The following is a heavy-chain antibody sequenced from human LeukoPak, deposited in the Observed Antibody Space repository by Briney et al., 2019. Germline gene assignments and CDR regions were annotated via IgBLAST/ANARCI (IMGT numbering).Heavy chain of an antibody. D-gene: IGHD3-9*01. CDR1: EFSFTYYA. CDR2: IGASGGST. CDR3: AKAEGYDILTGLDY. V-gene: IGHV3-23*01. J-gene: IGHJ4*02. Sequence: GGSLRLSCAASEFSFTYYAMSWVRQAPGKGLEWVSGIGASGGSTYYADSVKGRFTISRDNSKNTLYLQMNSLRTEDTAVYYCAKAEGYDILTGLDYWGQGTLVTVSS.